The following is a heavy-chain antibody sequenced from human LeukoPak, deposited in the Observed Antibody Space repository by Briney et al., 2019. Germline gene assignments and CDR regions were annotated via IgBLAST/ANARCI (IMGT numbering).Heavy chain of an antibody. CDR1: GFTFSSYE. CDR2: ISSGGSTI. J-gene: IGHJ4*02. V-gene: IGHV3-48*03. D-gene: IGHD3-10*01. CDR3: ASTRGSSFGY. Sequence: GGSLRLSCAASGFTFSSYEMNWVRQAPFQGLLWVSYISSGGSTIYYADSVKGRFTISRDNAKNSLYLQMNSLRAEDTAVYYCASTRGSSFGYWGQGTLVTVSS.